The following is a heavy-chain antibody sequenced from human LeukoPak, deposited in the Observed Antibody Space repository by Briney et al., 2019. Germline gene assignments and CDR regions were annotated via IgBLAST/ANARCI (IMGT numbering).Heavy chain of an antibody. CDR1: GDSISTSSYY. J-gene: IGHJ4*02. Sequence: SETLSLTCTVSGDSISTSSYYWAWIRQPPGKGLEWIASVYYTGTTYYTPSLKIRVTISVDTSNNQFSLRLSSVTAADTAVYYCAKTLSGSYFRGQGTLVTVSS. CDR3: AKTLSGSYF. CDR2: VYYTGTT. V-gene: IGHV4-39*01. D-gene: IGHD1-26*01.